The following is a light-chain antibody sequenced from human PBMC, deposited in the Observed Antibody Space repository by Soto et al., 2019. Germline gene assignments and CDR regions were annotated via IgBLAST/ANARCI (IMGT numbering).Light chain of an antibody. V-gene: IGKV3-20*01. J-gene: IGKJ1*01. Sequence: IVLAQSLDTLAWCTGERATLSCRASQSVSSSYLAWYQQKPGQAPRLLIYGASNRATAIPDRFSGSGSGTDFTLTISRLEPEDFAVYYCQQYDDSPGTFGQGTKVDIK. CDR1: QSVSSSY. CDR3: QQYDDSPGT. CDR2: GAS.